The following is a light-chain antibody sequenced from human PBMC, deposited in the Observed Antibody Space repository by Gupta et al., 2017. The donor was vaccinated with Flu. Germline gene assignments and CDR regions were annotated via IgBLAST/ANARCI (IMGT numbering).Light chain of an antibody. CDR3: QHYRSSPPSHF. CDR1: QSISSTY. V-gene: IGKV3-20*01. Sequence: EIVLTQSPCTLSLSPGERATFSCRASQSISSTYLAWYQQRPGQAPRLLTYGTSSRAGGIPDRFSGSGSATDFTLSISRLEPEDFAVYYCQHYRSSPPSHFFGQGTKLDIK. J-gene: IGKJ2*01. CDR2: GTS.